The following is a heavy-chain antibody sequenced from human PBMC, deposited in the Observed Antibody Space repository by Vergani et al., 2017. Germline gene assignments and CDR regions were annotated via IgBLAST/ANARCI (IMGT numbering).Heavy chain of an antibody. J-gene: IGHJ2*01. D-gene: IGHD2-21*01. CDR2: IYHTGSA. CDR3: ARSQGDYWYFDL. Sequence: QVQLQESGPGVVKPSQTLSLTCAVSGGSITSGYYWGWIRQPPGRGLEWIGSIYHTGSAYYNPSLKSRVTVSVDTSMNQVSLKLNSVTAADTAVYYCARSQGDYWYFDLWGPGSLVTVSS. CDR1: GGSITSGYY. V-gene: IGHV4-38-2*01.